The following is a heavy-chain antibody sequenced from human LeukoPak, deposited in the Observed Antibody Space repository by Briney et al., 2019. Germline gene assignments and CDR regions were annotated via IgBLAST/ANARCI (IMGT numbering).Heavy chain of an antibody. V-gene: IGHV4-59*10. Sequence: SETLSLTCAVYGGSFSGYYWSWIRQPPGKGLEWIGRIHTSGSANYNPSLKSRVTTSIDTSKNQFSLKLSSVTAADTAVYYCARSRGGLYYYYYMDVWGKGTTVTISS. CDR1: GGSFSGYY. J-gene: IGHJ6*03. CDR2: IHTSGSA. CDR3: ARSRGGLYYYYYMDV. D-gene: IGHD3-16*01.